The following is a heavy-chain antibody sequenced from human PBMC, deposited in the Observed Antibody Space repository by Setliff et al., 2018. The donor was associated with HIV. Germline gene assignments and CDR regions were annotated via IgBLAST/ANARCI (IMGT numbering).Heavy chain of an antibody. CDR1: GYSFSTYS. J-gene: IGHJ4*02. CDR2: ISAGGHQT. V-gene: IGHV1-3*01. CDR3: AIGGGDGHPTWVY. Sequence: KVSCKASGYSFSTYSLHWVRQAPGQGLEWVGWISAGGHQTKYSEKFQDRVTITTDTSASTAYLQLSALRSEDTAVFYCAIGGGDGHPTWVYWGLGTLVTVSS. D-gene: IGHD3-16*01.